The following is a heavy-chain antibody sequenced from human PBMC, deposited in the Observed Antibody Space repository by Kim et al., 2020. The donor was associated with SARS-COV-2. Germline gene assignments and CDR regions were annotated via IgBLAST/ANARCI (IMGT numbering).Heavy chain of an antibody. CDR3: ARRLVNTSGWGSHHCDL. V-gene: IGHV4-34*01. D-gene: IGHD3-16*02. J-gene: IGHJ2*01. CDR2: INHSGRT. Sequence: SETLSLTCAVYGGSFSGYYWSWIRQPPGKGLEWIGEINHSGRTNYNPSLKSRVTISVDTSKNQFSLRLTSVTAADTAVYYCARRLVNTSGWGSHHCDLWG. CDR1: GGSFSGYY.